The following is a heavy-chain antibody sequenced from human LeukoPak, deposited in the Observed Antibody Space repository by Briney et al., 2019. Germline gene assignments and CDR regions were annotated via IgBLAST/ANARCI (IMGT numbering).Heavy chain of an antibody. CDR2: ISSSSSTI. J-gene: IGHJ5*02. CDR1: GFTFSSYS. D-gene: IGHD3-3*01. CDR3: AKDRNPGTIFGPNWFDP. Sequence: TGGSLRLSCAASGFTFSSYSMNWVRQAPGKGLEWVSYISSSSSTIYYADSVKGRFTISRDNAKNSLYLQMNSLRAEDTAVYYCAKDRNPGTIFGPNWFDPWGQGTLVTVSS. V-gene: IGHV3-48*01.